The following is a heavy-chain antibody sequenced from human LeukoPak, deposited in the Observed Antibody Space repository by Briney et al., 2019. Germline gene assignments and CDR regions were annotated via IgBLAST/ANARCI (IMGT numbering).Heavy chain of an antibody. D-gene: IGHD3-16*02. CDR2: IYYSGST. Sequence: SQTLSLTCTVSGGSISSGGYYWSWIRQHPGKGLEWIGYIYYSGSTYYNPSLKSRVTISVDTSKNQFSLKLSSVTAADTAVYYCARVFYDYIWGSYPHDYWGQGTLVTVSS. CDR1: GGSISSGGYY. V-gene: IGHV4-31*03. CDR3: ARVFYDYIWGSYPHDY. J-gene: IGHJ4*02.